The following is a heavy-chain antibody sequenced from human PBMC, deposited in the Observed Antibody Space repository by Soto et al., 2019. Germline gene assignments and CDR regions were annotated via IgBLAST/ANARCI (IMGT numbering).Heavy chain of an antibody. Sequence: PSETLSLTCSVSGGSASISTYYWAWVRQTPGKGLEWLGSILHSGSTYYNPSLKSRLTLSVDTSEDQFSLNLSSVTATDTGVYYCATLPAAMYFYGSDVWGPGTTVTVSS. J-gene: IGHJ6*02. CDR1: GGSASISTYY. V-gene: IGHV4-39*01. D-gene: IGHD2-2*01. CDR2: ILHSGST. CDR3: ATLPAAMYFYGSDV.